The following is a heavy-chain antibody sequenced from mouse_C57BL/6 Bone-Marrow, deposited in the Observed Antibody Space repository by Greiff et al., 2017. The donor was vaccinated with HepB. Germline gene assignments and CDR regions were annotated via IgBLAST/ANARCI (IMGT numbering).Heavy chain of an antibody. Sequence: VQLQQSGAELVRPGASVTLSCKASGYTFTDYEMHWVKQTPVHGLEWIGAIDPETGGTAYNQKFKGKAILTADKSSSTAYMELRSLTSEDSAVYYGTRNSNYETAWFAYWSQGTLVTVSA. CDR3: TRNSNYETAWFAY. D-gene: IGHD2-5*01. V-gene: IGHV1-15*01. CDR2: IDPETGGT. CDR1: GYTFTDYE. J-gene: IGHJ3*01.